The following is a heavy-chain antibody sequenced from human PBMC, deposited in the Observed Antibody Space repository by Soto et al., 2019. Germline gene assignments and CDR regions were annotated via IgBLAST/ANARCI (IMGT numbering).Heavy chain of an antibody. Sequence: PGESLKISWDAAGYSFTGYWIVWVRQMPGKGLEWMGIVYPSDYRTKYSPSFQGQVTISADTSTSTTYLQWTSLKASDTAIYYCARGNVANWFGPWGQGTLVTVSS. CDR1: GYSFTGYW. J-gene: IGHJ5*02. V-gene: IGHV5-51*01. CDR2: VYPSDYRT. CDR3: ARGNVANWFGP.